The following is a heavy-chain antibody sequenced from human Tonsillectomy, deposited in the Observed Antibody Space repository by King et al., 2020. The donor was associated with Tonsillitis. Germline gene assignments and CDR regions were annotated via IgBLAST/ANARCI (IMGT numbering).Heavy chain of an antibody. J-gene: IGHJ4*02. CDR2: INTANGNT. Sequence: QLVQSGAEVKKPGASVKVSCKASGYTFDSYAIHWVRQAPGPRLEWMGWINTANGNTFYSQKFQGRVTIRRDTPASTAYLEMSSMRSEDTAFYYCTRDGGTVWYGHNWGQGTLVTVSS. D-gene: IGHD6-19*01. V-gene: IGHV1-3*04. CDR1: GYTFDSYA. CDR3: TRDGGTVWYGHN.